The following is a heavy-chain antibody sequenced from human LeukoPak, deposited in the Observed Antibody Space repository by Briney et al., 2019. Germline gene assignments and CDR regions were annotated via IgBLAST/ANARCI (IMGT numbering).Heavy chain of an antibody. D-gene: IGHD2-15*01. Sequence: LRLSCAASGFTFSSYSMNWVRQAPGKGLEWIGSIYYSGNTYYNPSLKSRVTISVDTSKNQFSLKLSSVTAADTAVYYCARVIGYCSGGSCYYFDYWGQGTLVTVSS. CDR2: IYYSGNT. J-gene: IGHJ4*02. CDR3: ARVIGYCSGGSCYYFDY. CDR1: GFTFSSYSMN. V-gene: IGHV4-59*05.